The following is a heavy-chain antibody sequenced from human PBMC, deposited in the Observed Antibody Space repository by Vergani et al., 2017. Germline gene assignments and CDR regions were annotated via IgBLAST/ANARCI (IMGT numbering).Heavy chain of an antibody. CDR3: ARAYGDTARPGFDY. CDR1: GYSISSGYY. CDR2: VHHSGST. Sequence: QVQLQESGPGLVKPSETLSLTCTVSGYSISSGYYWGWIRQPPGKGLEGIGSVHHSGSTYYNPSLESRVTISVDTSKNQFSLKRSSATAADAAVYYWARAYGDTARPGFDYWGQGTLVTVSS. V-gene: IGHV4-38-2*02. D-gene: IGHD5-18*01. J-gene: IGHJ4*02.